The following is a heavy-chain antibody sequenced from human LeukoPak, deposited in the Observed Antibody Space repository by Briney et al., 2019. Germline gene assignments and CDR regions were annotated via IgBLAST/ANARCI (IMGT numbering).Heavy chain of an antibody. D-gene: IGHD4-17*01. Sequence: GGSLRLSCAASGFSVSNYYMSWVRQAPGKGLERVSLIRDSGETFYADSVKGRFTISRDNSKNTMYLQMNRLRVEDTAVYFCARDRAVTQDWVEFDPWGQGTLVTVSS. J-gene: IGHJ5*02. CDR2: IRDSGET. V-gene: IGHV3-66*03. CDR3: ARDRAVTQDWVEFDP. CDR1: GFSVSNYY.